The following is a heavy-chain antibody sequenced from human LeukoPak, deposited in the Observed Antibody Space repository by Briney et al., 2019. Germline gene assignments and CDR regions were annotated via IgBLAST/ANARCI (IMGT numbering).Heavy chain of an antibody. J-gene: IGHJ4*02. CDR3: AREGIRIAAAGTIDY. Sequence: ASVKVSCKASGYTFSNYAINWVRQAPGQGLEWMGWISTYNGNTNYAQKLQDRVTMTTDTSTSTAYMELRSLRSDDTAMYYCAREGIRIAAAGTIDYWGQGTLVTISS. CDR1: GYTFSNYA. CDR2: ISTYNGNT. D-gene: IGHD6-13*01. V-gene: IGHV1-18*01.